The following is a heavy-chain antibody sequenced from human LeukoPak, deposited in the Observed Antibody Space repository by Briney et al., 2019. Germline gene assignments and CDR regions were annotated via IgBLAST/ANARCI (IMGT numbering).Heavy chain of an antibody. D-gene: IGHD3-3*01. Sequence: GASVKVSCKASGGTFSSYAISWVRQAPGQGLEWMGGIIPIFGTANYAQKFQGRVTITTDESTSTAYMELSSLRSEDTAVYYCASITITHPYYYYMDVWGQGTLVTVSS. J-gene: IGHJ6*03. CDR2: IIPIFGTA. CDR3: ASITITHPYYYYMDV. CDR1: GGTFSSYA. V-gene: IGHV1-69*05.